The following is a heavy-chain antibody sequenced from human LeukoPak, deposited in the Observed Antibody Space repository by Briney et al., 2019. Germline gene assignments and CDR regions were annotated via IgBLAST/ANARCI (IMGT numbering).Heavy chain of an antibody. D-gene: IGHD3-16*02. J-gene: IGHJ4*02. V-gene: IGHV3-23*01. Sequence: GGSLRLSCAVSGITLSNYGMSWVRQAPAKGLEWVAGISDSGGRTSYADSVRGRFTISRDNSKNTLYLHMNSLRAEDTAVYYCAKERAGYTNPYYFDYWGQGTLVTVSS. CDR1: GITLSNYG. CDR2: ISDSGGRT. CDR3: AKERAGYTNPYYFDY.